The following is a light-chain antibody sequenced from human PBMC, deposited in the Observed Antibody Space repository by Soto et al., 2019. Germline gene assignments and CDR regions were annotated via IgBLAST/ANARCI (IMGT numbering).Light chain of an antibody. CDR1: SSDVGGYNY. Sequence: CARTQPASGNRFPVRGGSINNTGTSSDVGGYNYVSWYQQHPGKAPKLMIYEVSKRPSGVPDRFSGSKSGNTASLTVSGLQAEDEADYYCSSYAGSNTLYVFGTGTKVTVL. J-gene: IGLJ1*01. V-gene: IGLV2-8*02. CDR3: SSYAGSNTLYV. CDR2: EVS.